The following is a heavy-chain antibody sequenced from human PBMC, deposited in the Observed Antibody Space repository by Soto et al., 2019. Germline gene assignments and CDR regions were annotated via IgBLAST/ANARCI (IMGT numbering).Heavy chain of an antibody. CDR3: ARDLAGDQGFSAFDI. CDR2: ISYDGSNK. D-gene: IGHD3-3*02. Sequence: GGSLRLSCAASGFTFSSYAMHWVRQAPGKGLEWVAVISYDGSNKYYADSVKGRFTISRDNSKNTLYLQMNSLRAEDTAVYYCARDLAGDQGFSAFDIWGQGTMVTVSS. CDR1: GFTFSSYA. V-gene: IGHV3-30-3*01. J-gene: IGHJ3*02.